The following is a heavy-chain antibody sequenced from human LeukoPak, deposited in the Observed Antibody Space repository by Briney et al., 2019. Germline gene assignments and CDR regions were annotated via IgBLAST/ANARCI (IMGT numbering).Heavy chain of an antibody. V-gene: IGHV3-21*01. CDR2: ISSSSSYI. Sequence: GGSLRLSCAASGFTFSSYSMNWVRQAPGKGLEWVSSISSSSSYIYYADSVKGRFTISRDNAKNSLYLQMNSLRAEDTAVYYCARGLTYYYGSGSYYPIWGQGTMVTVSS. J-gene: IGHJ3*02. D-gene: IGHD3-10*01. CDR3: ARGLTYYYGSGSYYPI. CDR1: GFTFSSYS.